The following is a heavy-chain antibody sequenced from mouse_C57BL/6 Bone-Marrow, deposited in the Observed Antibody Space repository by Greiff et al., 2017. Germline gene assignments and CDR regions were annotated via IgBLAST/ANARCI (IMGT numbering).Heavy chain of an antibody. CDR2: INPNNGGT. CDR3: AREGDYGSSYAY. Sequence: VQLKESGPELVKPGASVKISCKASGYTFTDYYMNWVKQSHGKSLEWIGDINPNNGGTSYNQKFKGKATLTVDKSSSTAYMELRSLTSEDSAVYYCAREGDYGSSYAYWGQGTTLTVSS. J-gene: IGHJ2*01. V-gene: IGHV1-26*01. D-gene: IGHD1-1*01. CDR1: GYTFTDYY.